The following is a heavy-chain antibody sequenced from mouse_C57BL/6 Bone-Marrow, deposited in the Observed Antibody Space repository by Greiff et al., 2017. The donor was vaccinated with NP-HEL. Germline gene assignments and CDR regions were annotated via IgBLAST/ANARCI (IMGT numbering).Heavy chain of an antibody. CDR1: GFTFSDYY. Sequence: EVQVVESEGGLVQPGSSMKLSCTASGFTFSDYYMAWVRQVPEKGLEWVANINYDGSSTYYLDSLKSRFIISRDNAKNILYLQMSSLKSEDTATYYCARIDGYYTWFAYWGQGTLVTVSA. CDR3: ARIDGYYTWFAY. V-gene: IGHV5-16*01. J-gene: IGHJ3*01. CDR2: INYDGSST. D-gene: IGHD2-3*01.